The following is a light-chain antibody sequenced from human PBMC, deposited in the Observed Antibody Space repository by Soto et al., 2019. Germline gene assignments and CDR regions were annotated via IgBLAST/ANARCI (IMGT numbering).Light chain of an antibody. CDR2: EAS. Sequence: QSALTQPASVSGSPGQSITISCTGTSSNVGSYILVSWYQQHPGKAPKLMIYEASKRPSGVSNRFSGSKSGNTASMTISGLQAEDEADYYCCSYAGSSTYVFGGGTKLTVL. CDR1: SSNVGSYIL. CDR3: CSYAGSSTYV. V-gene: IGLV2-23*01. J-gene: IGLJ2*01.